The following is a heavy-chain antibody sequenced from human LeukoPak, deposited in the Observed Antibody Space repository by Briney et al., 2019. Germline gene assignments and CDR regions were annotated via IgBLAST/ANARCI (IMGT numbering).Heavy chain of an antibody. Sequence: GGSLRLSCAASGFTFRNYGMSWVRQAPGKGLEWVSGINWNGGSTGCADSVEGRFTIFRDNAKNSQYLQMNSLRVEDTASYYCARAQTYGDSRLLLDYWVQGTLVTVSS. CDR1: GFTFRNYG. J-gene: IGHJ4*02. D-gene: IGHD4-17*01. CDR2: INWNGGST. CDR3: ARAQTYGDSRLLLDY. V-gene: IGHV3-20*04.